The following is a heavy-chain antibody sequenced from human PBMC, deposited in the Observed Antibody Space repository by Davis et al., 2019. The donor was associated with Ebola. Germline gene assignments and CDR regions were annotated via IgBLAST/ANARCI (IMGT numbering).Heavy chain of an antibody. CDR3: ARGWLRGWFDP. Sequence: PSETLSPTCAISGDSVSSGGWNWIRQSPSRGLEWLGRTYYNSKWYNDYAESVKSRISINADTSKNQFSLQLNSVTPEDTAVYYCARGWLRGWFDPWGQGTLVTVSS. D-gene: IGHD5-12*01. V-gene: IGHV6-1*01. CDR1: GDSVSSGG. CDR2: TYYNSKWYN. J-gene: IGHJ5*02.